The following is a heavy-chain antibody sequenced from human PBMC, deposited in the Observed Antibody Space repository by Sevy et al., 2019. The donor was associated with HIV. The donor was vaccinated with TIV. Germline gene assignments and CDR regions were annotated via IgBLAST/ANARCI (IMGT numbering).Heavy chain of an antibody. CDR2: IIPMFDTA. V-gene: IGHV1-69*13. D-gene: IGHD3-16*01. CDR3: ARDMDITFGGGDAFDI. Sequence: ASVKVSCKASGGTFNTYTISWLRQAPGQGLEWMGGIIPMFDTANYAQKFQGRVTITADDSTNKAYMDLSSLRSEDSAVYSCARDMDITFGGGDAFDIWGQGTMVTVTS. J-gene: IGHJ3*02. CDR1: GGTFNTYT.